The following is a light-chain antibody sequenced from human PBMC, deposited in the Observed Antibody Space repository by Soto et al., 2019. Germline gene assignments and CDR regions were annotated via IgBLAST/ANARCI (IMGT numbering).Light chain of an antibody. Sequence: DIPMTQSPSTLSASVGDRVTITCRASQSISSWLAWYQQRPGKAPKLLIYEASSLERGGPSRFSGSGSGTEFTLTISSLQPDDFATYYCQQYNSYSWTFGQGTKVEIK. CDR1: QSISSW. CDR2: EAS. V-gene: IGKV1-5*03. CDR3: QQYNSYSWT. J-gene: IGKJ1*01.